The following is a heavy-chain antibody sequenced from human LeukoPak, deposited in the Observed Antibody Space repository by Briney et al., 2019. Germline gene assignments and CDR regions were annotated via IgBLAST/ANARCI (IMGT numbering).Heavy chain of an antibody. CDR1: GYSIISDYF. CDR2: IFHSGSV. Sequence: SETLSLTCIVSGYSIISDYFWGWVRQPPGKGPEWIGSIFHSGSVFYNPSLRSRVTLSIEPSKNRFSLELTSVTAADTAIYFCARATAWGTTVTTVDLWGQGTLVSVSS. D-gene: IGHD4-17*01. V-gene: IGHV4-38-2*02. CDR3: ARATAWGTTVTTVDL. J-gene: IGHJ5*02.